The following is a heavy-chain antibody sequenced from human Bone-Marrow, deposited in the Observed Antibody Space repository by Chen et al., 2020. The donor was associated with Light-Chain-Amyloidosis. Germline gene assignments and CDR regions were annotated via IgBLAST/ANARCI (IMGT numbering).Heavy chain of an antibody. CDR3: VKDVENSSPSYFDY. J-gene: IGHJ4*02. CDR2: INWDSGFI. D-gene: IGHD6-6*01. CDR1: GFTFDDYA. V-gene: IGHV3-9*01. Sequence: EVQLVESGGGLVQPGRSLRLSCAASGFTFDDYAMHWVRRVPGKGLEWVSGINWDSGFIDYADSVKGRFTISRDNAKNSLYLQMNSLRTEDTALYYCVKDVENSSPSYFDYWGQGTLVTVSS.